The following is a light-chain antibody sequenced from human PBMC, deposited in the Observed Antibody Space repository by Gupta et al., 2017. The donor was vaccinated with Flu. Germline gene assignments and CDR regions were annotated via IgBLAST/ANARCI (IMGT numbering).Light chain of an antibody. J-gene: IGKJ2*01. CDR3: KQVNSYPHT. CDR1: QGVSRY. Sequence: PSFLSASVGDRVTISCRASQGVSRYLAWYQQKEGKAPKLLIYAASTLQRGVPSRFSGSGIGKDFTLTISSLQPEDFATYYCKQVNSYPHTFGQGTEVEIK. CDR2: AAS. V-gene: IGKV1-9*01.